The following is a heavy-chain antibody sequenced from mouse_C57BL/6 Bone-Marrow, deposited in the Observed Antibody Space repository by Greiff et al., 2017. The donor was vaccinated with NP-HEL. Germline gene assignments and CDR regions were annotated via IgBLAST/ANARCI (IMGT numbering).Heavy chain of an antibody. CDR3: TITTEGY. D-gene: IGHD1-1*01. CDR2: IDPENGDT. J-gene: IGHJ2*01. CDR1: GFNIKDDY. Sequence: EVQGVESGAELVRPGASVKLSCTASGFNIKDDYMHWVKQRPEQGLEWIGWIDPENGDTEYASKFQGKATITADTSSNTAYLQLSSLTSEDTAVYYCTITTEGYWGQGTTLTVSS. V-gene: IGHV14-4*01.